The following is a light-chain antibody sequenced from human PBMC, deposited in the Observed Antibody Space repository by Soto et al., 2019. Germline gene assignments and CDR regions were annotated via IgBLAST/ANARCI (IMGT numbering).Light chain of an antibody. CDR1: ISDFVVYNY. V-gene: IGLV2-14*01. J-gene: IGLJ1*01. Sequence: QSALTQPASVSGSPGQSITISCTGTISDFVVYNYVSWYQQHPGKAPKLMIYGVSNRPSGVSNRFSGSKSGNTASLTISGLQADDEADYYRSSHTISSALQVFGTGTKVTVL. CDR3: SSHTISSALQV. CDR2: GVS.